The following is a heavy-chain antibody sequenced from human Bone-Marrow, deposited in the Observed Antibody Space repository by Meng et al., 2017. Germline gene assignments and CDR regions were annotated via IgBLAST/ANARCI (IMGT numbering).Heavy chain of an antibody. CDR2: ISYDGSNK. J-gene: IGHJ4*02. Sequence: GGSLRLSCAASGFTFSSYAMHWVRQAPGKGLEWVEVISYDGSNKYYADSVKGRFTISRDNSKNTLYLQMNSLRAEETAVYYCARVPYSSGWYPSYYFDYWGQGTLVTVSS. CDR3: ARVPYSSGWYPSYYFDY. D-gene: IGHD6-19*01. CDR1: GFTFSSYA. V-gene: IGHV3-30*04.